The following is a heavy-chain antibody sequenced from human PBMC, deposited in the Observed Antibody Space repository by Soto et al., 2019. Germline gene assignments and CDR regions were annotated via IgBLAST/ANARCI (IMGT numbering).Heavy chain of an antibody. CDR2: ISDSGGET. V-gene: IGHV3-23*01. D-gene: IGHD2-15*01. Sequence: EVQLLESGGGLVQPGGSLGLSCAASGFTFNTYAMSWVRQAPGKGLQWVSIISDSGGETVYADSVKGRFTISRDNPKNTVYLQMNRLTAEDSAVYYFAKHFVNGVVDYWGQGTLVTVSS. CDR3: AKHFVNGVVDY. J-gene: IGHJ4*02. CDR1: GFTFNTYA.